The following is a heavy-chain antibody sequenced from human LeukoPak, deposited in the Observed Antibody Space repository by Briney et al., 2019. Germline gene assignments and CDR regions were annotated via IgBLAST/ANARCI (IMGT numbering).Heavy chain of an antibody. J-gene: IGHJ5*02. V-gene: IGHV3-64*01. D-gene: IGHD6-6*01. CDR1: GFTFSSYA. CDR3: ARAVRIAAREDWFDP. Sequence: GGSLRPSCAASGFTFSSYAMHWVRQAPGKGLEYVSAISSNGGSTYYANSVKGRFTISRDNSKNTLYLQMGSLRAEDMAVYYCARAVRIAAREDWFDPWGQGTLVTVSS. CDR2: ISSNGGST.